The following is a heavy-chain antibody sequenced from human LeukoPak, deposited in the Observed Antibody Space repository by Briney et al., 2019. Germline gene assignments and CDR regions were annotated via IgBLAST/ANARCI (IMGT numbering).Heavy chain of an antibody. CDR1: GFSFSNYG. V-gene: IGHV3-30*02. CDR3: AKRYCKSATCRSDMDA. J-gene: IGHJ6*02. D-gene: IGHD2-15*01. Sequence: GGSLRLSCAASGFSFSNYGMHWVRQAPGKGLEWVALIQSDGSKTYSADSVKGRFTISKDNTRNTLYLHIDRLSSEDSAVYYCAKRYCKSATCRSDMDAWGQGTTVTVSS. CDR2: IQSDGSKT.